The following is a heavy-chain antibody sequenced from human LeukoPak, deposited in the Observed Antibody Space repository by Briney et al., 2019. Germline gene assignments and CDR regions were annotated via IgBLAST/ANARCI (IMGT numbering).Heavy chain of an antibody. J-gene: IGHJ5*02. D-gene: IGHD2-21*02. V-gene: IGHV4-4*08. CDR2: IYTSGST. CDR3: AREGPATAIREVWFDP. CDR1: GGSISSYY. Sequence: PSETLSLTCTVSGGSISSYYWSWIRQPPGKGLEWIGYIYTSGSTNYNPSLKSRVTISVDTSKNQFSLKLSSVTAADTAVYYCAREGPATAIREVWFDPWGQGTLVTVSS.